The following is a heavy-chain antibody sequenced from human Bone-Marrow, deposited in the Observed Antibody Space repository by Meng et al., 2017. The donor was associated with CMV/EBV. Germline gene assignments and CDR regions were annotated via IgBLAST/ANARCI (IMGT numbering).Heavy chain of an antibody. V-gene: IGHV4-34*01. CDR2: INHSGST. CDR1: GGSFSGYY. D-gene: IGHD1-26*01. Sequence: SESLSLTCAVYGGSFSGYYWSWIRQHPGKGLEWIGEINHSGSTNYNPSLKSRVTISVDTSKNQFSLKLSSVTAADTAVYYCARAGRGGIVGAVNWFDPWGQGTLVTGSS. J-gene: IGHJ5*02. CDR3: ARAGRGGIVGAVNWFDP.